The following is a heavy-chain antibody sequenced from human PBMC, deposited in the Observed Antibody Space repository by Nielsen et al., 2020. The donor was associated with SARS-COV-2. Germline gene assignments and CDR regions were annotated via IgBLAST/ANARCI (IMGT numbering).Heavy chain of an antibody. CDR3: ARLGPIFDY. Sequence: GSLRLSCTVSGGSISSSSYYWGWIRQPPGEGLEWIGSIYYSGSTYYNPSLKSRVTISVDTSKNQFSLKLSSVTAADTAVYYCARLGPIFDYWGQGTLVTVSS. V-gene: IGHV4-39*01. CDR1: GGSISSSSYY. CDR2: IYYSGST. J-gene: IGHJ4*02.